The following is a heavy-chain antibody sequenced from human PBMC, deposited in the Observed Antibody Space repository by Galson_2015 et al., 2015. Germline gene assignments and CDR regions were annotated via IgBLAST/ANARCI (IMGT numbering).Heavy chain of an antibody. Sequence: SLRLSCAASGFIFSSNAMRWVRQAPGKGLGWVSAISGNGGSTYYADSVKGRFTISRDNSKNTLYLQMNSLRAEDTAVYYCAKVGGYDQYYFDYWGQGALVTVSS. CDR1: GFIFSSNA. J-gene: IGHJ4*02. CDR3: AKVGGYDQYYFDY. D-gene: IGHD5-12*01. CDR2: ISGNGGST. V-gene: IGHV3-23*01.